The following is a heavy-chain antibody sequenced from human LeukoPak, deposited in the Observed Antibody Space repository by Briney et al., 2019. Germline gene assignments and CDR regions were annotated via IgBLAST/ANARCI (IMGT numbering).Heavy chain of an antibody. J-gene: IGHJ4*02. CDR1: GGSFSGYY. CDR3: ARHVPGGYYYGSGSQHFDY. V-gene: IGHV4-34*01. CDR2: INHSGST. Sequence: TSSETLSLTCAVYGGSFSGYYWSWIRQPPGKGLEWIGEINHSGSTNYNPSLKSRVTISVDTSKNQFSLKLSSVTAADTAVYYCARHVPGGYYYGSGSQHFDYWGQGTLVTVSS. D-gene: IGHD3-10*01.